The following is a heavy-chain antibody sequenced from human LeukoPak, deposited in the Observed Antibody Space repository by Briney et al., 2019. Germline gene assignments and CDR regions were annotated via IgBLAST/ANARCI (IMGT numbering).Heavy chain of an antibody. Sequence: GGSLRLSCAASGFTFSSYTMNWVRQAPGKGLDCVAPIKSKNDGATTHYSGRGKGRLTISRHDSENPHFLLMNSLKPEDSAVYSCKQAVRRKIVIPGKTYLSDYWGRGTLVSV. CDR1: GFTFSSYT. CDR2: IKSKNDGATT. J-gene: IGHJ4*02. CDR3: KQAVRRKIVIPGKTYLSDY. D-gene: IGHD3-16*02. V-gene: IGHV3-15*01.